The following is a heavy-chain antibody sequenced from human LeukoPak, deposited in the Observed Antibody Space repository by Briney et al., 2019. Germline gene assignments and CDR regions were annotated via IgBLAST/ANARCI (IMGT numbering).Heavy chain of an antibody. CDR1: GYTFTSYY. CDR3: ATGKIAARRGSWFDP. CDR2: INPSGGST. D-gene: IGHD6-6*01. Sequence: ASVKVSCKASGYTFTSYYMHWVRQAPGQGLEWMGIINPSGGSTSYAQKFQGRVTITRNTSISTAYMELSSLRSEDTAVYYCATGKIAARRGSWFDPWGQGTLVTVSS. V-gene: IGHV1-46*01. J-gene: IGHJ5*02.